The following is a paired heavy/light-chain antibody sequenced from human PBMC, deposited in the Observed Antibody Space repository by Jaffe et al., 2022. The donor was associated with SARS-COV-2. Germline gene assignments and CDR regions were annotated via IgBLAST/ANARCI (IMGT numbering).Light chain of an antibody. J-gene: IGKJ2*01. Sequence: DIVMTQSPLSLPVTPGEPASISCRSSQSLLHPNGHTPLDWYLQKPGQSPQLLIYLGSKRASGVPDRFSGSGSGTDFTLRISRVEAEDVGVYYCMQALQFPRTFGQGTKVEIK. CDR2: LGS. V-gene: IGKV2-28*01. CDR3: MQALQFPRT. CDR1: QSLLHPNGHTP.
Heavy chain of an antibody. Sequence: QITLKESGPTLAKPTQTLTLTCTFSGFSLATSGVSVGWFRQPPGQALEWLALISWGDVKRYSPSLESRLTITQDASEKQVVLTMTDMDPVDTATYYCAHEGGYCSAAGCRPDSFDVWGQGTTVIVSS. CDR2: ISWGDVK. D-gene: IGHD2-15*01. J-gene: IGHJ3*01. CDR1: GFSLATSGVS. CDR3: AHEGGYCSAAGCRPDSFDV. V-gene: IGHV2-5*02.